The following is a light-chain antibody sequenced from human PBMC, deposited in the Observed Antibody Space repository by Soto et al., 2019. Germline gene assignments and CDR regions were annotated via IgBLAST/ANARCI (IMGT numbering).Light chain of an antibody. Sequence: QSVLTQPPSASGTPGQRVTISCSGSSSSIGSNAVNWYQHLPGTAPKLLIYSTSQRPSGVPDRFSGSKSGASASLAISGLRSEDEADYYCATWDDSLNAVVFGGGTKLTVL. CDR2: STS. CDR1: SSSIGSNA. CDR3: ATWDDSLNAVV. V-gene: IGLV1-44*01. J-gene: IGLJ2*01.